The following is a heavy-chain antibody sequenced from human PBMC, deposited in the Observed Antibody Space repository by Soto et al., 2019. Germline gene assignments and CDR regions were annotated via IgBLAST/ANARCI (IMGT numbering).Heavy chain of an antibody. CDR2: IIPLSGTT. D-gene: IGHD1-26*01. Sequence: GASVKVSCKASGGSLSNYVIKWVRQAPGQGLEWVGGIIPLSGTTNYAQKFQGRVTITADVSTSTAYMGLSSLKSEDTAVYYCATEGFSGSYLHNWGQGILVTVSS. CDR1: GGSLSNYV. CDR3: ATEGFSGSYLHN. V-gene: IGHV1-69*13. J-gene: IGHJ4*02.